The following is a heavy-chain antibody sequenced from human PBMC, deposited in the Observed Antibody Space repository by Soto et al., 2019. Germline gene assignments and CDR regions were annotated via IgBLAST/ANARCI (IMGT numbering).Heavy chain of an antibody. CDR2: IIPIFGTA. D-gene: IGHD6-19*01. CDR3: AGRYSSGSGTVY. Sequence: PAEVTWEESGGSISCYSIWWGRQAPGQGLEWMGGIIPIFGTANYAKKFQGRVTITADESTSTAYMELSGLRSEDTAVYYCAGRYSSGSGTVYWGQGTLVTVSP. CDR1: GGSISCYS. V-gene: IGHV1-69*01. J-gene: IGHJ4*02.